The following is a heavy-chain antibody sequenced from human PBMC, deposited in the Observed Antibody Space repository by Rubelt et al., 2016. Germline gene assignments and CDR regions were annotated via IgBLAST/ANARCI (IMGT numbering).Heavy chain of an antibody. Sequence: QVQLVQSGAEVKKPGSSVKVSCKASGGTFSSYAISWVRQAPGQGLEWMGWINPNSGGTNYAQKFQGRVTMTRDTSISTAYMELSRLRSDDPAVYYCAREGVDEHGMDVWGQGTTVTVSS. V-gene: IGHV1-2*02. CDR2: INPNSGGT. J-gene: IGHJ6*02. CDR3: AREGVDEHGMDV. CDR1: GGTFSSYA.